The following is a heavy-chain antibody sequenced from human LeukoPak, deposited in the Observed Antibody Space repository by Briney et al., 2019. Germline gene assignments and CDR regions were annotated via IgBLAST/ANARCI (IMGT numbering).Heavy chain of an antibody. Sequence: GGSLRLSCAASGFTFSNYWMSWVRQAPGKGLEWVANIKEDGSEKDYVDSAKGRFIISRDNAKNSMYLQMNSLRAEDTAVYYCARVNYYDRSGYYRVYFAYWGQGTLVTVSS. CDR2: IKEDGSEK. D-gene: IGHD3-22*01. CDR1: GFTFSNYW. J-gene: IGHJ4*02. CDR3: ARVNYYDRSGYYRVYFAY. V-gene: IGHV3-7*05.